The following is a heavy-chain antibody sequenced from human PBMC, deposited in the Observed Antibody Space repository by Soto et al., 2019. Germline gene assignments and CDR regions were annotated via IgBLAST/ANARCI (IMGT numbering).Heavy chain of an antibody. CDR1: GGTFSTYS. D-gene: IGHD6-19*01. Sequence: QVQLVQSGAEVKKPGSSVKVSCKDSGGTFSTYSMFWVRQAAGQGLEWMGRIIPMLGIANYAQRFQDRVTITADKSTATAYMELSSLRSEDTALYYCTIGSWSGAVFDIWGQGTMVTVSS. CDR2: IIPMLGIA. V-gene: IGHV1-69*02. CDR3: TIGSWSGAVFDI. J-gene: IGHJ3*02.